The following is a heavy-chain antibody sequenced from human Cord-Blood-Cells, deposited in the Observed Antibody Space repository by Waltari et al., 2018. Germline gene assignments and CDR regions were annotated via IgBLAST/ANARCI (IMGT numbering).Heavy chain of an antibody. V-gene: IGHV1-69*09. Sequence: QVQLVQSGAEVKKPGSSVKVSCKASGGTFISYAISWVPQAPGQGLEWMGRIIPILGIANYAQKFQGRVTITADKSTSTAYMELSSLRSEDTAVYYCAKEDSSSYYFDYWGQGTLVTVSS. D-gene: IGHD6-6*01. CDR1: GGTFISYA. J-gene: IGHJ4*02. CDR2: IIPILGIA. CDR3: AKEDSSSYYFDY.